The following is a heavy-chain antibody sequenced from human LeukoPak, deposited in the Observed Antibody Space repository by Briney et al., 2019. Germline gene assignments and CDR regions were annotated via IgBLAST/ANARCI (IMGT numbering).Heavy chain of an antibody. CDR2: INTNTGNP. V-gene: IGHV7-4-1*02. CDR3: ATLGGAYCGGDCYPIDY. CDR1: GYTFTSYA. Sequence: ASVKVSCKASGYTFTSYAMNWVRQAPGQGLEWMGWINTNTGNPTYAQGFTGRFVFSLDTSVSTAYLQISSLKAEDTAVYYCATLGGAYCGGDCYPIDYWGQGTLVTVSS. J-gene: IGHJ4*02. D-gene: IGHD2-21*02.